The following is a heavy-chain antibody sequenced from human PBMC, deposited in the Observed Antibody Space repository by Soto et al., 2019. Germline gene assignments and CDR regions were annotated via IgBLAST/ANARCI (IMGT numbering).Heavy chain of an antibody. J-gene: IGHJ4*02. D-gene: IGHD2-2*01. CDR3: ARQEGRTHLFDY. CDR2: ISGSGGST. CDR1: GFTFSSYA. Sequence: PGGSLRLCCAASGFTFSSYAMSWVRQAPGKGLEWVSAISGSGGSTYYADSVKGRFTISRDNSKNTLYLQMNSLRAADTAVYYSARQEGRTHLFDYWGQGTLVTVSS. V-gene: IGHV3-23*01.